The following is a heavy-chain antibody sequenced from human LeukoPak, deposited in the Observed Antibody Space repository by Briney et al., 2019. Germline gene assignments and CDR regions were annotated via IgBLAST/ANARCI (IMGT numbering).Heavy chain of an antibody. CDR1: GFTFSSYA. CDR3: ARRYYGSATYRLPYDY. V-gene: IGHV3-30-3*01. CDR2: ISYDGSNK. J-gene: IGHJ4*02. D-gene: IGHD3-22*01. Sequence: PGRSLRLSCAASGFTFSSYAMHWVRQAPGKGLEWVAVISYDGSNKYYADSVKGRFTISRDNSKNTLYLQMSSLRAEDTAVYYCARRYYGSATYRLPYDYWGQGTLVTVSS.